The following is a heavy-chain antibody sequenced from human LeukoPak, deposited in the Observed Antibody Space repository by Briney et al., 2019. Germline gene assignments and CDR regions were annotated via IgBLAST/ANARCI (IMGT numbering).Heavy chain of an antibody. CDR2: INHSGTT. D-gene: IGHD2-15*01. J-gene: IGHJ4*02. CDR1: GESFSGNF. Sequence: PSETLSLTCAVSGESFSGNFRTWIRQPPGKGLQWIGEINHSGTTNYNPSLKSRVTISVDTSQNQFSLKLSSVTAADTAVYYCARARGIVVVVAEDCYFDYWGQGTLVAVSS. CDR3: ARARGIVVVVAEDCYFDY. V-gene: IGHV4-34*01.